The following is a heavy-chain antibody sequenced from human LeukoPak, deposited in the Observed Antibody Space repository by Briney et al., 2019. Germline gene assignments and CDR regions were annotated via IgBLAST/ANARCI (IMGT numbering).Heavy chain of an antibody. V-gene: IGHV4-39*07. CDR1: GGSISSSSYY. D-gene: IGHD2-2*01. Sequence: PSETLSLTCTVSGGSISSSSYYWGWIRQPPGKGLEWIASIYYGGSTYYNPSLKSRVTISVDTSKNQFSLKLSSVTAADTAVYYCARERKVVAAAIDWFDPWGQGTLVTVSS. CDR3: ARERKVVAAAIDWFDP. J-gene: IGHJ5*02. CDR2: IYYGGST.